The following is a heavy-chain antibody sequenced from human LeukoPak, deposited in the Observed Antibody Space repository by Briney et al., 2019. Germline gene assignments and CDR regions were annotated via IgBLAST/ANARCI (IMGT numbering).Heavy chain of an antibody. CDR3: ARHDDYGDYEPIDY. V-gene: IGHV3-74*01. Sequence: QAGGSLRLSCAASGFTFSSYAMHWVRQAPGKGLVWVSRINSDGSSTSYADSVKGRFTISRDNAKNTLYLQMNSLRAEDTAVYYCARHDDYGDYEPIDYWGQGTLVTVSS. D-gene: IGHD4-17*01. CDR1: GFTFSSYA. CDR2: INSDGSST. J-gene: IGHJ4*02.